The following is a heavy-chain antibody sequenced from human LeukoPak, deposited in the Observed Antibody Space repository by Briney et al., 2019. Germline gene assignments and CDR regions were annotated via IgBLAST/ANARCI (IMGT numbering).Heavy chain of an antibody. CDR1: GFTFDGYA. V-gene: IGHV3-9*01. CDR3: VKDIGGYYDSSGYPEY. J-gene: IGHJ4*02. Sequence: GGSLRLSCAASGFTFDGYAMHWVRQAPGKGLEWVSGISWNSDRIGYADSVKGRFTISRDSAKNSLFLQMNSLRAEDTAFYYCVKDIGGYYDSSGYPEYWGQGTLVTVSS. D-gene: IGHD3-22*01. CDR2: ISWNSDRI.